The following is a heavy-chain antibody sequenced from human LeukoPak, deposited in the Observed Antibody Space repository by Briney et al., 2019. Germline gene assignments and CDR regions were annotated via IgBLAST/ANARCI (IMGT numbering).Heavy chain of an antibody. CDR1: GGTFSSYA. CDR2: IIPIFGTA. V-gene: IGHV1-69*06. CDR3: ASATYTWIQLSIDGWFDP. D-gene: IGHD5-18*01. J-gene: IGHJ5*02. Sequence: GASVKVSCKASGGTFSSYAISWVRQAPGQGLEWMGGIIPIFGTANYAQKFQGRVTITADKSTSTAYMELSSLRSEDTAVYYCASATYTWIQLSIDGWFDPWGQGTLVTVSS.